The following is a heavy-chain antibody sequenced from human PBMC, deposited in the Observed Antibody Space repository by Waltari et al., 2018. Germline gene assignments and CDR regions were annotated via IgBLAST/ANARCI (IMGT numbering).Heavy chain of an antibody. CDR1: GGTFSSYP. CDR3: ARSPRLVVPAAYPAYYFDY. CDR2: IIPIFGTA. D-gene: IGHD2-2*01. Sequence: QVQLVQSGAEVKKPGSSVKVSCKASGGTFSSYPISWVRQAPGTGLEWMGGIIPIFGTANYAQKFQGRVTITADESTSTAYMELSSLRSEDTAVYYCARSPRLVVPAAYPAYYFDYWGQGTLVTVSS. V-gene: IGHV1-69*01. J-gene: IGHJ4*02.